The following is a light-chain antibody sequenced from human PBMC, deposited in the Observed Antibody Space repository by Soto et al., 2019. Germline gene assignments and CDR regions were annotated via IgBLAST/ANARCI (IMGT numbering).Light chain of an antibody. J-gene: IGKJ1*01. V-gene: IGKV1-5*03. CDR2: KAS. Sequence: DIQMTQSPSTLSASVIDSVTITFRASQTISTWLAWYQQKPGKAPKLLIYKASSLESGVPSRFSGSGSGTEFTLTISSLQPDDFAVYYCQQYNSYSEAFGQGTKVDIK. CDR1: QTISTW. CDR3: QQYNSYSEA.